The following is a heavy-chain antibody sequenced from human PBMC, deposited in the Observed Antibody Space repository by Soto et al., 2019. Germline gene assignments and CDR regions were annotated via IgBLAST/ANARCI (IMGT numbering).Heavy chain of an antibody. CDR2: IKQDGGEK. D-gene: IGHD3-22*01. Sequence: PGGSLRLSCAASGFTFSSYWMSWVRQAPGKGLEWVANIKQDGGEKYYVDSVKGRFTISRDNAKNSLYLQMNSLRAEDTAVYYCARENVDDSSGYYYVPHYYYYYGMDVWGQGTTVPVSS. CDR1: GFTFSSYW. J-gene: IGHJ6*02. V-gene: IGHV3-7*03. CDR3: ARENVDDSSGYYYVPHYYYYYGMDV.